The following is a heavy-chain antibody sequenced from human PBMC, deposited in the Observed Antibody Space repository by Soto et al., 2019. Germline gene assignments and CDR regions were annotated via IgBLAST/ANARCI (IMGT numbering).Heavy chain of an antibody. CDR1: GFTFSSYA. D-gene: IGHD4-17*01. V-gene: IGHV3-23*01. J-gene: IGHJ4*02. CDR3: AKMTTRRFDY. Sequence: GGSLRLSCAASGFTFSSYAMSWVRQAPGKGLEWVSGISGSGLSTNYADSVKGRFTISRDNSKNTLYLQMNSLRAEDTAVYYCAKMTTRRFDYWGRGTLVTVSS. CDR2: ISGSGLST.